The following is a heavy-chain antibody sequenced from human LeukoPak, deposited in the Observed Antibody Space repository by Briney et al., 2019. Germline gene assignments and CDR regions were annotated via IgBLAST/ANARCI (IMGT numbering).Heavy chain of an antibody. V-gene: IGHV4-59*08. CDR2: IYYAGSS. CDR1: DVSIKNYY. Sequence: SETLSLTCTVSDVSIKNYYWSWIRQPPGKGLEWIANIYYAGSSNYNPSLKSRVSVSIGASKNQLSLKLTSVTAADTAIYYCARQGYYYDSSGYIPFDYWGQGTLVTVSS. D-gene: IGHD3-22*01. J-gene: IGHJ4*02. CDR3: ARQGYYYDSSGYIPFDY.